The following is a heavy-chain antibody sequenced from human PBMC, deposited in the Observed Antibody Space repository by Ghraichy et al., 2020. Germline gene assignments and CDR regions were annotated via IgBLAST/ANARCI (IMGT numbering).Heavy chain of an antibody. CDR2: IYTSGST. CDR1: GGSISSYY. CDR3: ARPFYYDSSGTNFDI. Sequence: SETLSLTCTVSGGSISSYYWSWIRQPPGKGLEWIGYIYTSGSTNYNPSLKSRVTISVDTSKNQFSLKLSSVTAADTAVYYCARPFYYDSSGTNFDIWGQGTMVTVSS. V-gene: IGHV4-4*09. D-gene: IGHD3-22*01. J-gene: IGHJ3*02.